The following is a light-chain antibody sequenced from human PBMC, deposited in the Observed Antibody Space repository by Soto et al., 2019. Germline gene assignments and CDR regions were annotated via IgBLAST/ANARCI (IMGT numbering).Light chain of an antibody. J-gene: IGLJ1*01. CDR3: SSYTSATTYV. CDR2: DVS. CDR1: SRDVGAYNY. Sequence: SAMTRPASVSGSPGQSITISCTGTSRDVGAYNYDSWYQQYPGEAPKVIIYDVSHRPAGVSNRFSGSKSGNTASLTISGLQTQDEADYYCSSYTSATTYVFGTGTKVTVL. V-gene: IGLV2-14*01.